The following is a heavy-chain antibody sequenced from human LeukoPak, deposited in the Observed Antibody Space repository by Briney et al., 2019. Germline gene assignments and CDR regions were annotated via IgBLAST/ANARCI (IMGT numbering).Heavy chain of an antibody. CDR3: ARDSDSGYSYGYFDY. Sequence: GGSLRLSCAASGFTFSSYAMHWVRQAPGKGLEWVAVILYDGSNKYYADSVKGRFTISRDNSKNTLYLQMNSLRAEDTAVYYCARDSDSGYSYGYFDYWGQGTLVTVSS. J-gene: IGHJ4*02. CDR2: ILYDGSNK. V-gene: IGHV3-30*01. CDR1: GFTFSSYA. D-gene: IGHD5-18*01.